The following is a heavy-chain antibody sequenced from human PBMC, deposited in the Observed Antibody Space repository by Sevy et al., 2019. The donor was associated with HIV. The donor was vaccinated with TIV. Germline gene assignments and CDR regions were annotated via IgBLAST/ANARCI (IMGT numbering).Heavy chain of an antibody. Sequence: SETLSLTCAVYGGSFSGYYWSWIRQPPGKGLEWIGEINHSGSTNYNPSLKSRVTISVDTSKNQFSLKLSSVTAADTAVYYRARCRRYSSMGGGGMDVWGQGTTVTVSS. J-gene: IGHJ6*02. CDR3: ARCRRYSSMGGGGMDV. D-gene: IGHD6-19*01. CDR1: GGSFSGYY. CDR2: INHSGST. V-gene: IGHV4-34*01.